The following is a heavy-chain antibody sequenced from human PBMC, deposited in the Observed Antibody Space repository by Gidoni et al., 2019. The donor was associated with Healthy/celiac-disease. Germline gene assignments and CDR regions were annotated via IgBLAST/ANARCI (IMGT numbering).Heavy chain of an antibody. CDR2: ISYDGSNK. D-gene: IGHD6-13*01. J-gene: IGHJ6*02. CDR1: GCTFSSDG. Sequence: QVQLVESGGGVVQPGRSLRLYCAASGCTFSSDGMPWVRQAPGKGLEWVAVISYDGSNKYYADSVKGRFTISRDNSKNTLYLQMNSLRAEDTAVYYCATLLTLGYSSSWYFNGMDVWGQGTTVTVSS. CDR3: ATLLTLGYSSSWYFNGMDV. V-gene: IGHV3-30*03.